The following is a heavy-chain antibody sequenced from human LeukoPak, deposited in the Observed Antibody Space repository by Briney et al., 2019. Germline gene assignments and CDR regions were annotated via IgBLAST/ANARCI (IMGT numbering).Heavy chain of an antibody. Sequence: GESLKISCKGSGYSFTSYWIGWVRQMPGKGLEWMGIIYPGDSDTRYSPSFQGQVTISADKSISTAYLQWSSLKASDTAMYYCARRYYDFWSGYYEVPDDAFDIWGQGTMVTVSS. CDR3: ARRYYDFWSGYYEVPDDAFDI. CDR1: GYSFTSYW. CDR2: IYPGDSDT. D-gene: IGHD3-3*01. V-gene: IGHV5-51*01. J-gene: IGHJ3*02.